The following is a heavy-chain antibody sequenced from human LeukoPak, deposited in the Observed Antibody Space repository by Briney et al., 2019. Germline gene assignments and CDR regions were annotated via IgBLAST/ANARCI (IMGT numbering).Heavy chain of an antibody. CDR2: ISSSSSTI. CDR3: ARESYCSGGSCYDY. D-gene: IGHD2-15*01. J-gene: IGHJ4*02. V-gene: IGHV3-48*01. CDR1: GFTFSNYW. Sequence: GGSLRLSCAASGFTFSNYWMAWVRQAPGKGLEWVSYISSSSSTIYHADSVKGRFTISRDNAKNSLYLQMNSLRAEDTAVYYCARESYCSGGSCYDYWGQGTLVTVSS.